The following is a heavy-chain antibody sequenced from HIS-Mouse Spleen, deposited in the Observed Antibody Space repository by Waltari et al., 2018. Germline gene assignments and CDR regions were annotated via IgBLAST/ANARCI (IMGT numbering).Heavy chain of an antibody. V-gene: IGHV3-30*18. D-gene: IGHD6-19*01. J-gene: IGHJ4*02. Sequence: QVQLVESGGGVVQPGRSLRLSCAAAGFTFSSYVMHWGRQAPGKGLEWVAVISYDGSNKYYADSVKGRFTISRDNSKNTLYLQMNSLRAEDTAVYYCAKASSGWLDYWGQGTLVTVSS. CDR1: GFTFSSYV. CDR3: AKASSGWLDY. CDR2: ISYDGSNK.